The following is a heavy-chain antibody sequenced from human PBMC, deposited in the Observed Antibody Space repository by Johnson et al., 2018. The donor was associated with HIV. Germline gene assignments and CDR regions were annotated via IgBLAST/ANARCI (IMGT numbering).Heavy chain of an antibody. CDR2: ISVSGGST. D-gene: IGHD1-20*01. V-gene: IGHV3-23*04. CDR1: GFTFSSYA. CDR3: ARGGTYNWLPDRVGRAFDI. J-gene: IGHJ3*02. Sequence: VQLVESGGGLVQPGGSLRLSCAASGFTFSSYAMSWVRQAPGKGLEWVSAISVSGGSTYYADSVKGRFTISRDNSKNTLYLQMNSLSAEDTAVYYCARGGTYNWLPDRVGRAFDIWGQGTTFAVSS.